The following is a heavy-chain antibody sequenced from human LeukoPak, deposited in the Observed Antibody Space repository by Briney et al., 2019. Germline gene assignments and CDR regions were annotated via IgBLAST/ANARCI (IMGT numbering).Heavy chain of an antibody. CDR2: ISGSGGST. Sequence: GGSLRLSCAASGFTFSSYAMSWVRRAPGKGLEWVSAISGSGGSTYYADSVKGRFTISRDNAKNSLHLQMNSLRAEDTAVYYCAELGITMIGGVWGKGTTVTISS. D-gene: IGHD3-10*02. J-gene: IGHJ6*04. CDR1: GFTFSSYA. CDR3: AELGITMIGGV. V-gene: IGHV3-23*01.